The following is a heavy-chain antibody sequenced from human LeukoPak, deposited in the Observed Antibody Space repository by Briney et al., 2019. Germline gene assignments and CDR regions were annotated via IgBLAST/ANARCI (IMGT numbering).Heavy chain of an antibody. CDR2: INPNSGGT. Sequence: ASVKVSCKASGYTFTGYYMHWVRQAPGQGLEWMGRINPNSGGTNYAQKFQGRVTMTRDTSISTAYMELSRLRSDDTAVYYCARGRYCSGDSCYPFDYWGQGTLVTVSS. D-gene: IGHD2-15*01. CDR3: ARGRYCSGDSCYPFDY. V-gene: IGHV1-2*06. J-gene: IGHJ4*02. CDR1: GYTFTGYY.